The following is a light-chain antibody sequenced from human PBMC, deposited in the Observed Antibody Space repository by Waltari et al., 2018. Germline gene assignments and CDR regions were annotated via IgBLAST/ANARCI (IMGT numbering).Light chain of an antibody. CDR2: DVS. CDR3: SSYARTSLV. J-gene: IGLJ2*01. CDR1: RSDFAFYNF. Sequence: QSALTQPASLSGSPGQSITISCPCNRSDFAFYNFFSWYQQHPGKAPEVLIYDVSKRPSGVSNRFSGSRSDNSASLTISGLQPEDEADYYCSSYARTSLVFGGGTKLTVL. V-gene: IGLV2-23*02.